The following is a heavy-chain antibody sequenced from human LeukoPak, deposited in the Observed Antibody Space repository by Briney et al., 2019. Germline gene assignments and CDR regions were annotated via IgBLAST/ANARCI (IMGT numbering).Heavy chain of an antibody. CDR2: ISGSGGST. J-gene: IGHJ4*02. V-gene: IGHV3-23*01. CDR3: ATPPTVTRNY. D-gene: IGHD4-17*01. CDR1: GFTFSSYG. Sequence: PGGSLRLSCAGSGFTFSSYGMSWVRQAPGKGLEWVSAISGSGGSTNYADSVRGRFTISRDNSKNTLYLQMDSLRAEDTAVYYCATPPTVTRNYWGQGTLVTVSS.